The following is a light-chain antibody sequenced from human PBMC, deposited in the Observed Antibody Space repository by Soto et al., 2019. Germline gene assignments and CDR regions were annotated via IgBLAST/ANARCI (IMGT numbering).Light chain of an antibody. Sequence: HSVLTQPASVSGSPGQSITISRTGTSSDVGSYNLVSWYQQHPGKAPKLMIYEVSKRPSGVSNRFSGSKSGNTASLTISGLQAEDEADYYCCSYAGSGTYVFGTGTKVTVL. V-gene: IGLV2-23*02. CDR3: CSYAGSGTYV. CDR2: EVS. CDR1: SSDVGSYNL. J-gene: IGLJ1*01.